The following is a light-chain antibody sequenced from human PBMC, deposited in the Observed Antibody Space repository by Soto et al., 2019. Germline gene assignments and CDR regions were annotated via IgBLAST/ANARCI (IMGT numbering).Light chain of an antibody. CDR1: QTVRSSS. Sequence: DIVLTQSPGTLSLSPVEMATLSCRASQTVRSSSLAWYQQKPGQAPRLLIFGASTRAAGFPDRFSGSGSGTDFTLTISRLEPEDFAVYYCQQYGSSPRTFGQGTKVDIK. CDR2: GAS. J-gene: IGKJ1*01. V-gene: IGKV3-20*01. CDR3: QQYGSSPRT.